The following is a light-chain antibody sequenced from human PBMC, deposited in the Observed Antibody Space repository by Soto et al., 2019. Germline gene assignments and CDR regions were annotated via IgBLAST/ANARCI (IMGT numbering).Light chain of an antibody. Sequence: DIQMTQSPSSLSASVGDRVTITCRASQGISNYLAWYQQQPGKVPKLLIYVASTLQSGVPSRFSGSGSGTDFTLTISSLPPEDVATYYCQKYNSATWTFGQGTKVEIK. CDR2: VAS. V-gene: IGKV1-27*01. CDR1: QGISNY. J-gene: IGKJ1*01. CDR3: QKYNSATWT.